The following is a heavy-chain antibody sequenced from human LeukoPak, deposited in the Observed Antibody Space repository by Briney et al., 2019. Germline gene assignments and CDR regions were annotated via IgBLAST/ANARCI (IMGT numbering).Heavy chain of an antibody. V-gene: IGHV3-7*03. CDR2: IKQDGSDK. CDR1: GFTFSSYW. Sequence: GGSLRLSCAASGFTFSSYWMSWVRQAPGKGLEWVANIKQDGSDKYYVDSVKGRFTISRDNAQNSLYLQMNNLRAEDTAVYYCARPPYCDRTSCFVFDFWGQGTLVTVSS. CDR3: ARPPYCDRTSCFVFDF. D-gene: IGHD2-2*01. J-gene: IGHJ4*02.